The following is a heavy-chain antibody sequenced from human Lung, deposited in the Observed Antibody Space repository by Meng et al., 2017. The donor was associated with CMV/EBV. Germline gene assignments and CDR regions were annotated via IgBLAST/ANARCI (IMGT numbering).Heavy chain of an antibody. J-gene: IGHJ5*02. CDR2: INPSGGST. CDR1: GYTFTSYY. D-gene: IGHD3-10*01. CDR3: AREGPGDWFDP. V-gene: IGHV1-46*01. Sequence: QVQLVQSGAEVKKPGASGKVSCKASGYTFTSYYMHWVRQAPGQGLEWMGIINPSGGSTSYAQKFQGRVTMTRDTSTSTVYMELSSLRSEDTAVYYCAREGPGDWFDPWGQGTLVTVSS.